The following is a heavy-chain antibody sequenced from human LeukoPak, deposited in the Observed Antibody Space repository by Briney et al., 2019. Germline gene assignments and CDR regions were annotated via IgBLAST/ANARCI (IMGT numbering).Heavy chain of an antibody. D-gene: IGHD3-10*01. CDR2: ISYDGSNK. Sequence: PGGSLRLSCAASGFTFSSYGMNWVRQAPGKGLEWVAVISYDGSNKYYADSVKGRFTISRDNSKNTLYLQMNSLRAEDTAVYYCAREERFGELLSFDYWGQGTLVTVSS. V-gene: IGHV3-30*03. CDR1: GFTFSSYG. CDR3: AREERFGELLSFDY. J-gene: IGHJ4*02.